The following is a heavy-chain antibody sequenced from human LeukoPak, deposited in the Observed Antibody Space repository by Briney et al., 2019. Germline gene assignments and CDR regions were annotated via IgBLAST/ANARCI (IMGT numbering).Heavy chain of an antibody. CDR2: INPNSGGT. Sequence: ASVKVSCKASGYSFTGYYIHWVRQAPGQGLEWMGWINPNSGGTYYAQKFQGRVTMTRDTSISTAYMELSRLRSDDTAVYYCARRPSSGWYHFDYWGQGTLVTVSS. J-gene: IGHJ4*02. CDR1: GYSFTGYY. D-gene: IGHD6-19*01. V-gene: IGHV1-2*02. CDR3: ARRPSSGWYHFDY.